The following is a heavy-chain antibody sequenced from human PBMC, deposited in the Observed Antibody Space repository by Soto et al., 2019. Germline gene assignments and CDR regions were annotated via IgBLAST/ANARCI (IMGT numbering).Heavy chain of an antibody. V-gene: IGHV4-59*01. CDR1: GGSISSYY. CDR2: IYYSGIT. Sequence: SETLSLTCTVSGGSISSYYWSWIRQPPGKGLEWIGYIYYSGITNYNPSLKNRVTISVDTSKNQFSLKLSSVTAADTAVYYCARNKSNYYYGMDVWGQGTTVTVSS. CDR3: ARNKSNYYYGMDV. J-gene: IGHJ6*02.